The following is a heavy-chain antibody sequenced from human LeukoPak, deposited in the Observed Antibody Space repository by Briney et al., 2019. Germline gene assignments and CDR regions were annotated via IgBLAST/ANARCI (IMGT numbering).Heavy chain of an antibody. CDR3: ARGDYSDYVANWFEP. Sequence: SETLSLTCTVSGGSISSHNYYWGWIRQPPGKGLEWIGSIYSSGSTYYNPSLKSRVTISVDTSKNQFSLKLNSVTAADTAVYYCARGDYSDYVANWFEPWGQETLVTVSS. CDR1: GGSISSHNYY. CDR2: IYSSGST. J-gene: IGHJ5*02. V-gene: IGHV4-39*01. D-gene: IGHD4-11*01.